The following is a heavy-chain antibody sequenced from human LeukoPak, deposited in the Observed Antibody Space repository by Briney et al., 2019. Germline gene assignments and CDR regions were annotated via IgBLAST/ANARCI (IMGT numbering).Heavy chain of an antibody. D-gene: IGHD6-13*01. CDR1: GGSFSGYY. CDR3: VTLAAAGSEGFDY. J-gene: IGHJ4*02. CDR2: INHSGST. V-gene: IGHV4-34*01. Sequence: SETLSLTCAVYGGSFSGYYWSWIRQPPGKGLEWIGEINHSGSTNYNPSLKSRVTISVDTSKNQFSLKLSSVTAADTAVYYCVTLAAAGSEGFDYWGQGTLVTVSS.